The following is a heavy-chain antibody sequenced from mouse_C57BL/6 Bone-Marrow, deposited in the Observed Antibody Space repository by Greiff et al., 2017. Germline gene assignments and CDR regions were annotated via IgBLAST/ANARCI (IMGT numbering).Heavy chain of an antibody. CDR1: GFTFSSYA. D-gene: IGHD2-4*01. V-gene: IGHV5-4*01. Sequence: EVQRVESGGGLVKPGGSLKLSCAASGFTFSSYAMSWVRQTPEKRLEWVATISDGGSYTYYPDNVKGRFTISSDNAKNNLYLQMSHLKSEDTAMYYCARESPIYYDYDVWFAYWGQGTLVTVSA. CDR3: ARESPIYYDYDVWFAY. J-gene: IGHJ3*01. CDR2: ISDGGSYT.